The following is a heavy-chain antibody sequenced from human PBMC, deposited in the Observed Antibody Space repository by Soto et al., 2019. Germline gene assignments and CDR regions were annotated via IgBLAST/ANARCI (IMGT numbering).Heavy chain of an antibody. CDR2: IFHDGTT. J-gene: IGHJ5*02. CDR3: ARAWTAADGWANWFDL. V-gene: IGHV4-31*01. CDR1: GGSISGVGYY. D-gene: IGHD6-13*01. Sequence: QLQLQESGPGLVEPSQTLSLTCTVSGGSISGVGYYWSWIRQNPGKGLEWIGYIFHDGTTYYNPSLXIXLXIXLDTSKTQFSLKLTSVTAADTAVYYCARAWTAADGWANWFDLWGQGTLVTVSS.